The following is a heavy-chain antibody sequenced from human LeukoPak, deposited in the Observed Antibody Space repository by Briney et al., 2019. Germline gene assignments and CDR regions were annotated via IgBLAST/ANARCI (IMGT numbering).Heavy chain of an antibody. Sequence: ASVKVSCKASGGTFSSYAISWVRQAPGQGLEWMGGIIPIFGTANYAQKFQGRVTITADESTSTAYMELSSLRSEDTAVYYCAREASGPMGGGVSNWGQGTLATVSS. CDR1: GGTFSSYA. CDR3: AREASGPMGGGVSN. V-gene: IGHV1-69*13. J-gene: IGHJ4*02. CDR2: IIPIFGTA. D-gene: IGHD3-10*01.